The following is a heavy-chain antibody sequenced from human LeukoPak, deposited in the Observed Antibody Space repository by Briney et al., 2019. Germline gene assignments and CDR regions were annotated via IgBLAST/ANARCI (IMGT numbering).Heavy chain of an antibody. Sequence: SCKVSGYTLTELSMHWVRQAPGKGLEWVAGISKDGSSKDYADSVKGRFTNSRDNSKNTMYLQMNSLRVEDTAVYYCAKAAYCTSTSCHFSGYAQRPLDSWGQGTLVTVSS. D-gene: IGHD2-2*01. J-gene: IGHJ4*02. CDR1: GYTLTELS. CDR3: AKAAYCTSTSCHFSGYAQRPLDS. V-gene: IGHV3-30*18. CDR2: ISKDGSSK.